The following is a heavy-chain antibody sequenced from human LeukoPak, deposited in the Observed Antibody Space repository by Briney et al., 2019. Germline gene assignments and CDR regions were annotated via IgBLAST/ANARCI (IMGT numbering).Heavy chain of an antibody. J-gene: IGHJ4*02. CDR2: IYYSGST. V-gene: IGHV4-39*01. CDR3: ARGVAS. Sequence: PSETLSLTGTVSGDSISSSSYYWGWIRQPPGKGLEWIGNIYYSGSTNYNPSLKSRVTISVDTSKNQFSLKLSSVTAADTAVYYCARGVASWGQGTLVTVSS. CDR1: GDSISSSSYY.